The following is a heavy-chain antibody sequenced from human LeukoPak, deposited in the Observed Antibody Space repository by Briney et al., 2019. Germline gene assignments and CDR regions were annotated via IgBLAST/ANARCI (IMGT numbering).Heavy chain of an antibody. CDR3: AKVIKSGYVGY. CDR2: ISSGSGYI. CDR1: GFTFSSYR. D-gene: IGHD5-12*01. J-gene: IGHJ4*02. Sequence: GGSLRLSCAASGFTFSSYRMNWVRQAPGKGLDWVSSISSGSGYIYYADSVKGRFTISRDNSKNTLYLQMNSLRAEDTAVYYCAKVIKSGYVGYWGQGTLVTVSS. V-gene: IGHV3-21*04.